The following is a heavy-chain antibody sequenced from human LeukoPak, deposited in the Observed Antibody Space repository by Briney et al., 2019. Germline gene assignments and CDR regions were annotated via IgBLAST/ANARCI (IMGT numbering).Heavy chain of an antibody. Sequence: SETLSLTCTVSGGSISSYYWSWIRQPAGKGLEWIGRIYTSGSTNYNPSLKSRVTMSVDTSKNQFSLQLSSVTAADTAVYYCASYGVRGVIKEGAFDIWGQGTMVTVSS. CDR2: IYTSGST. CDR1: GGSISSYY. CDR3: ASYGVRGVIKEGAFDI. D-gene: IGHD3-10*01. V-gene: IGHV4-4*07. J-gene: IGHJ3*02.